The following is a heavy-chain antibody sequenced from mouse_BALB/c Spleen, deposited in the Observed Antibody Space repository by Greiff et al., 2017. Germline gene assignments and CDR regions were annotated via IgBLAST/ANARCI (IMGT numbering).Heavy chain of an antibody. Sequence: VQLLQSGPELVKPGASVKMSCKASGYTFTSYVMHWVKQKPGQGLEWIGYINPYNDGTKYNEKFKGKATLTSDKSSSTAYMELSSLTSEDSAVYYCARQGDYDAMDYWGQGTSVTVSS. CDR1: GYTFTSYV. CDR3: ARQGDYDAMDY. J-gene: IGHJ4*01. CDR2: INPYNDGT. V-gene: IGHV1-14*01.